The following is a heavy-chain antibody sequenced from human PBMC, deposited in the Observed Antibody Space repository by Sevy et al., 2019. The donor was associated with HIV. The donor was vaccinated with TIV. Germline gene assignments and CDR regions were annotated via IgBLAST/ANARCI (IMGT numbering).Heavy chain of an antibody. CDR1: GGSISSYY. Sequence: SETLSLTCTVSGGSISSYYWSWIRQPPGKGLEWIGYIYYSGSTNYPPSLKSRVTISVETSKNQFSLKLSAVTAADTAVDYCAGDKLSYDFLSGNRFYYYYMDVWGKGTTVTVSS. J-gene: IGHJ6*03. CDR2: IYYSGST. D-gene: IGHD3-3*01. V-gene: IGHV4-59*01. CDR3: AGDKLSYDFLSGNRFYYYYMDV.